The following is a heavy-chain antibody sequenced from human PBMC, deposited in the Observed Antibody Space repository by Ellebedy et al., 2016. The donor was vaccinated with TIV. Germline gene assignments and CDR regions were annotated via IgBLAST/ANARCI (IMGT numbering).Heavy chain of an antibody. CDR1: GFTFGNYW. Sequence: GESLKISCAASGFTFGNYWMNWVRQAPGKGLEWVSSISSSGDHGYYADSVKGRFTMSRDNAENSLYLQMNSLRDEDTAVYYCARETGMDVWGQGTTVTVSS. V-gene: IGHV3-21*01. J-gene: IGHJ6*02. CDR3: ARETGMDV. D-gene: IGHD3-9*01. CDR2: ISSSGDHG.